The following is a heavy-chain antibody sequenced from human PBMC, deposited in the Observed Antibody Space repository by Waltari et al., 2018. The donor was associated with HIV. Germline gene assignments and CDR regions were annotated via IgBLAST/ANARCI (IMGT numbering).Heavy chain of an antibody. J-gene: IGHJ6*02. D-gene: IGHD2-15*01. V-gene: IGHV3-64D*06. CDR2: ISNSGQST. Sequence: EVQLVESGGGLVQPGGSLRLSCSASGFTFSSYAMYWVRQAPGKGLEYVSAISNSGQSTCYADSVNGRFTISRDNSKSPLNLQRSRLRAEDTAVYYCVKEGGYCSGGRCYYYGMDVWGQGTTVTVSS. CDR1: GFTFSSYA. CDR3: VKEGGYCSGGRCYYYGMDV.